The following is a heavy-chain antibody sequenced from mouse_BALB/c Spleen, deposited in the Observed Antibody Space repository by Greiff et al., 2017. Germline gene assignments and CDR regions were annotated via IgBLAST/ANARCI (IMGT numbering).Heavy chain of an antibody. D-gene: IGHD2-1*01. CDR3: AREGDGNYRYYYAMDY. Sequence: VQLKESGGGLVKPGGSLKLSCAASGFTFSDYYMYWVRQTPETRLEWVATISDGGSYTYYPDSVKGRFTISRDNAKNNLYLQMSSLKSEDTAMYYCAREGDGNYRYYYAMDYWGQGTSVTVSA. CDR1: GFTFSDYY. V-gene: IGHV5-4*02. J-gene: IGHJ4*01. CDR2: ISDGGSYT.